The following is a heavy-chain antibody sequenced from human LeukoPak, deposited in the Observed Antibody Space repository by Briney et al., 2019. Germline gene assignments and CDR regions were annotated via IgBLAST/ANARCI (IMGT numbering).Heavy chain of an antibody. V-gene: IGHV3-23*01. CDR2: ISGSGDST. CDR1: GFTLSNHA. Sequence: GGGLRLSCADSGFTLSNHALSWGRPGPGEGVEWVSPISGSGDSTYYADSVKGRFTISRDSSMETLYLQMNSLRAEDTATYFCAKRLSFGVAIGDFDYWGQGTLVTVSS. D-gene: IGHD3-3*01. J-gene: IGHJ4*02. CDR3: AKRLSFGVAIGDFDY.